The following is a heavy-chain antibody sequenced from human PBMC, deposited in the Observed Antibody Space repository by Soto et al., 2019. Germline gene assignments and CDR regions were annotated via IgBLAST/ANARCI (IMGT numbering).Heavy chain of an antibody. CDR1: GGSISSGDYY. D-gene: IGHD4-17*01. CDR2: IYYSGST. CDR3: AREHFNDYGDG. V-gene: IGHV4-30-4*01. J-gene: IGHJ4*02. Sequence: PSETLSLTCTVSGGSISSGDYYWSWIRQPPGKGLEWIGYIYYSGSTYYNPSLKSRVTISVDTSKNQFSLKLSSVTAADTAVYYCAREHFNDYGDGWGQGTLVTVFS.